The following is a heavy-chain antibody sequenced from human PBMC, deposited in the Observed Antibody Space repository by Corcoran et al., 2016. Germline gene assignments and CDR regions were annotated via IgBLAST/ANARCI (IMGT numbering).Heavy chain of an antibody. J-gene: IGHJ4*02. CDR3: ARAPRRLWSGLLDY. D-gene: IGHD3-3*01. Sequence: EVQLVESGGGLVQPGGSLRLSCAASGFTFSSYSMNWVRQAPGKGLEWVSYISSSSSTIYYADSVKGRFTISRDNAKNSLYLQMNSLRDEDTAVYYWARAPRRLWSGLLDYWGQGTLVTVSS. CDR1: GFTFSSYS. CDR2: ISSSSSTI. V-gene: IGHV3-48*02.